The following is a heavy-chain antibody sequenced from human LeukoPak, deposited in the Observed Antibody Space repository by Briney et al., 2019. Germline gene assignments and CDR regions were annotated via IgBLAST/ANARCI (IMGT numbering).Heavy chain of an antibody. Sequence: QSGGSLRLSCGASGFTFTSYAMSWIRQAPGKGLEWVSAISGGGENTYYGDSVKGRFTISRDNSKNTLYLQMNSLRAEDTATYYCAKPRAMTTGVGRYFDLWGRGTLVTVSS. CDR1: GFTFTSYA. V-gene: IGHV3-23*01. CDR2: ISGGGENT. J-gene: IGHJ2*01. D-gene: IGHD1-1*01. CDR3: AKPRAMTTGVGRYFDL.